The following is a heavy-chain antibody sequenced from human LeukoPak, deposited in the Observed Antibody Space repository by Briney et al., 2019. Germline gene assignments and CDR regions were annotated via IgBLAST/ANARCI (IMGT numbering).Heavy chain of an antibody. CDR3: AREAIVVVVASTGWFDP. J-gene: IGHJ5*02. CDR1: GYTFTCDY. CDR2: INPRSGGT. Sequence: ASVTVSCKASGYTFTCDYMHWVRQAPGQGLEWMGWINPRSGGTNYAQKFQGRVTMTRDTSINTAYMELSRLRSDDTAVYYCAREAIVVVVASTGWFDPWGQGTLVTVSS. V-gene: IGHV1-2*02. D-gene: IGHD2-15*01.